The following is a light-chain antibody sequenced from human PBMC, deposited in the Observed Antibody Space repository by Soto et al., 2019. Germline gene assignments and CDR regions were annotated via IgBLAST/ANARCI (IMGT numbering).Light chain of an antibody. Sequence: IVMTQSPATLSVSPGERVTLSCRASQNIISYLAWYQQKPGQAPRLLIYDASNRATGIPARFSGTGSGTDFTLTINNLEPEDFAVYYCQVRTNWSIAFGRGTRLEIK. V-gene: IGKV3-11*01. CDR2: DAS. J-gene: IGKJ5*01. CDR3: QVRTNWSIA. CDR1: QNIISY.